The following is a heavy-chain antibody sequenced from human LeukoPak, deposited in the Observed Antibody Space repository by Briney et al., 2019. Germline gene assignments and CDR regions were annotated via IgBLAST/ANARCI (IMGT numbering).Heavy chain of an antibody. D-gene: IGHD4/OR15-4a*01. Sequence: GGSLRLSCAASRFTFSNAWMNLVRQAPGKGLEWVGRIKSKADGETTDYASLVKGRFTISRDDSNNMVYLQMNSLKIEDTAVYYCAIDEPNYAPYDFDYWGQGTLVTVSS. V-gene: IGHV3-15*01. J-gene: IGHJ4*02. CDR2: IKSKADGETT. CDR1: RFTFSNAW. CDR3: AIDEPNYAPYDFDY.